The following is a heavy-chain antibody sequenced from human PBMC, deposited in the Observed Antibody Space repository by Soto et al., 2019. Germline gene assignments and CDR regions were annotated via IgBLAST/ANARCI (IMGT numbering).Heavy chain of an antibody. D-gene: IGHD1-26*01. Sequence: GGSLRLSCAASGFTVSSNYMTWVRQAPGKGLEWVSIIYSDGSTYYADSVKGTFTISRDNSKSTLNLQMNSLRAEDTTVYYCARVLRSGNTGYAFDIWGQGTMVTVSS. CDR2: IYSDGST. CDR3: ARVLRSGNTGYAFDI. V-gene: IGHV3-66*01. J-gene: IGHJ3*02. CDR1: GFTVSSNY.